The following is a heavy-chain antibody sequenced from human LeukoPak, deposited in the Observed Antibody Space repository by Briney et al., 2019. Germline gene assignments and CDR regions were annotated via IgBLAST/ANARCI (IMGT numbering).Heavy chain of an antibody. CDR2: IYNSGST. J-gene: IGHJ4*02. CDR3: AAEEIVIVPTATNSYFDT. D-gene: IGHD2-2*01. CDR1: GASISNVDFY. V-gene: IGHV4-30-4*08. Sequence: SETLSLTCTVSGASISNVDFYWTWIRQAPGKGLEWIGYIYNSGSTHFNPSLKSRVTMSDDTSKNQFSLRLSSVTAADTAVYYCAAEEIVIVPTATNSYFDTWGQGILVTVSS.